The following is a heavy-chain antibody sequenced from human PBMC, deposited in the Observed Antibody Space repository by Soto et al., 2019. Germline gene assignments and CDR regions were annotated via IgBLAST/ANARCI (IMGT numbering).Heavy chain of an antibody. Sequence: GASVKVSCKASGYTFSRSGISWVRQAPGQGLEWMGWISTYTGDTNYAQKVQGRVTMTTDTSTSTVYMELRSLRSEDTAVYYFARVYPSDTRYGYVGNIWLGLWGQGTLVTVS. J-gene: IGHJ5*02. V-gene: IGHV1-18*01. CDR1: GYTFSRSG. CDR2: ISTYTGDT. D-gene: IGHD5-18*01. CDR3: ARVYPSDTRYGYVGNIWLGL.